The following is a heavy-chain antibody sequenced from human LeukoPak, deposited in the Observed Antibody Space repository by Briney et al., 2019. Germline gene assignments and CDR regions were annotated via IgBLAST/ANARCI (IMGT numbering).Heavy chain of an antibody. J-gene: IGHJ6*02. CDR1: GFTFSSYA. Sequence: AGGSLRLSCAASGFTFSSYAMHWVRQTPGKGLEWVAVISYDGSNKYYADSVKGRFTISRDNSKNTLYLQMDSLRAEDTAVYYCARDRGGSPYYYGMDVWGQGTTVTVSS. CDR3: ARDRGGSPYYYGMDV. D-gene: IGHD1-26*01. V-gene: IGHV3-30-3*01. CDR2: ISYDGSNK.